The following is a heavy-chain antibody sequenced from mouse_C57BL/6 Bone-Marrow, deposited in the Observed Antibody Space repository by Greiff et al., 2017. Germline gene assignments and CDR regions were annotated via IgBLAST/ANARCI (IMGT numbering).Heavy chain of an antibody. D-gene: IGHD1-1*01. V-gene: IGHV1-19*01. Sequence: EVPLQQSGPVLVKPGASVKMSCKASGYTFTDYYMNWVKQSHGPSLEWIGVIHPYNGGTSYNQKFKGKATLTVDKSSSTAYMELNSLTSEDSAVYYCANHYGSSPYFDYWGQGTTLTVSS. CDR1: GYTFTDYY. CDR2: IHPYNGGT. J-gene: IGHJ2*01. CDR3: ANHYGSSPYFDY.